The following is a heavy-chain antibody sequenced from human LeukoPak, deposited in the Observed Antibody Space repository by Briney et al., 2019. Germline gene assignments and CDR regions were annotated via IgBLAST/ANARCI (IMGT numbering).Heavy chain of an antibody. V-gene: IGHV1-69*06. J-gene: IGHJ2*01. CDR1: GGTFSSYA. Sequence: ASVKVSCKASGGTFSSYAISWVRQAPGQGLEWMGGIIPIFGTANYAQKFQGRVTITADKSTSTAYMELSSLRSEDTAVYYCARPHASPVWYFDLWGRGTLVTVSS. CDR3: ARPHASPVWYFDL. D-gene: IGHD4-17*01. CDR2: IIPIFGTA.